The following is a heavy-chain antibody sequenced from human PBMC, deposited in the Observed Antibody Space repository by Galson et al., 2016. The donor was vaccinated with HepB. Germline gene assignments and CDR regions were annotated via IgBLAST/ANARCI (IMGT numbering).Heavy chain of an antibody. V-gene: IGHV4-31*03. J-gene: IGHJ4*02. D-gene: IGHD3-9*01. Sequence: TLSLTCNVSGGSISRGSYYWGWIRQHPGKGLECIGYIYYSGSTYYNPSLKSRVAISVDTSKNQFSLKLSSVTAADTAVYYCSRGSDWPPYYFDYWGQGTLVTVSS. CDR2: IYYSGST. CDR1: GGSISRGSYY. CDR3: SRGSDWPPYYFDY.